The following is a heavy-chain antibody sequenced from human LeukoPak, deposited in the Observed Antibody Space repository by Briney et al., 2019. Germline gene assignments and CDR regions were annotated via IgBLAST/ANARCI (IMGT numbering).Heavy chain of an antibody. CDR3: ARHMYSSGWYYFDY. D-gene: IGHD6-19*01. CDR2: IYYSGST. J-gene: IGHJ4*02. CDR1: GGSISSYY. V-gene: IGHV4-59*08. Sequence: SETLSLTCTASGGSISSYYWSWIRQPPGKGLEWIGYIYYSGSTNYNPSLKSRVTISVDTSKNQFSLKLSFVTAADTAVYYCARHMYSSGWYYFDYWGQGTLVTVSS.